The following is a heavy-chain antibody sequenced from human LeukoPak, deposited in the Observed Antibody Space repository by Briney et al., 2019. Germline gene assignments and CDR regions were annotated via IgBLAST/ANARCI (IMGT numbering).Heavy chain of an antibody. V-gene: IGHV3-30*02. CDR2: IRYDGRDK. D-gene: IGHD1/OR15-1a*01. CDR1: GFSFCSYG. CDR3: RREGVGTSAADY. J-gene: IGHJ4*02. Sequence: GGSLRLSCAASGFSFCSYGMQWVRQAPGKRVERVAFIRYDGRDKYYADSVKGRFTISRNNSKNMLSLKMNSLKPKDTAGFNCRREGVGTSAADYWGEGALVTVSS.